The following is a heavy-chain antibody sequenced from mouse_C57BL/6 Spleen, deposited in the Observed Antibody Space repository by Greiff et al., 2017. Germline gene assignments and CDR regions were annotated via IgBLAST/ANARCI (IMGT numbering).Heavy chain of an antibody. CDR2: ISYDGSN. Sequence: DVQLQESGPGLVKPSQSLSLTCSVTGYSITSGYYWNWIRQFPGNKLEWMGYISYDGSNNYNPSLKNRISITRDTSKNQFFLKLNSVTTEDTATYYCAREDYGYDAWFAYWGQGTLVTVSA. J-gene: IGHJ3*01. D-gene: IGHD2-2*01. CDR3: AREDYGYDAWFAY. V-gene: IGHV3-6*01. CDR1: GYSITSGYY.